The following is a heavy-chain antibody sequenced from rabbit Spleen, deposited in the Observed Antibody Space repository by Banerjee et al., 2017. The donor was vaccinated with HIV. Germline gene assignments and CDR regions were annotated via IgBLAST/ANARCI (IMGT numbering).Heavy chain of an antibody. D-gene: IGHD1-1*01. Sequence: QEQLVESGGGLVQPEGSLTLTCKASGFSFSSNYYMCWVRQAPGKGLEWISCIYAGNSGSTYSATWAKGRFTISKTSSTTVTLQVTRLTAADTATYFCARDTSSSFSSYGMDLWGPGTLVTVS. CDR1: GFSFSSNYY. CDR3: ARDTSSSFSSYGMDL. CDR2: IYAGNSGST. V-gene: IGHV1S45*01. J-gene: IGHJ6*01.